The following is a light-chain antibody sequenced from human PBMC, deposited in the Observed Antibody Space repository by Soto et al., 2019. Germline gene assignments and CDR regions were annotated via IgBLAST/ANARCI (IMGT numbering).Light chain of an antibody. CDR2: LEGSGSY. CDR1: GGHSSYI. J-gene: IGLJ3*02. V-gene: IGLV4-60*02. Sequence: QPVLTQSSSASASLGSSVKLTCTLSGGHSSYIIAWHQQQPGKAPRYLMKLEGSGSYNKGSGVPDRFSGSSSGADRYLTISNLQFEDEADYYCETWDSNNWVFGGGTKLTVL. CDR3: ETWDSNNWV.